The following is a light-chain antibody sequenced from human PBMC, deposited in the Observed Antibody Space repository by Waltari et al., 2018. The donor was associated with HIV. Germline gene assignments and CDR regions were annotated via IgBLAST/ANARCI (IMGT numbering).Light chain of an antibody. CDR2: EVT. CDR3: SSYTSSNTPV. Sequence: QSALTQPASVSGSPGQSITISCTGTSSDVGVYNSVSWYQQHPGKAPKLMIYEVTNRPSGVSNRFSGSKSGNTASLTISGLQAEDEADYYCSSYTSSNTPVFGTGTKVTVL. V-gene: IGLV2-14*01. CDR1: SSDVGVYNS. J-gene: IGLJ1*01.